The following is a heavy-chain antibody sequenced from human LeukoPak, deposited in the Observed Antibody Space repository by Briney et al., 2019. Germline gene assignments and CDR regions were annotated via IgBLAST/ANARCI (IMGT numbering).Heavy chain of an antibody. Sequence: ASVKVSCKASGYTFTGYYMHWVRQAPGQGLEWMGRINPNSGGTNYAQKFQGRVTMTRDTSISTAYMELSRLRSADTAVYYCATLTPGYSSSWYPPYNWFDPWGQGTLVTVSS. CDR3: ATLTPGYSSSWYPPYNWFDP. CDR1: GYTFTGYY. J-gene: IGHJ5*02. D-gene: IGHD6-13*01. V-gene: IGHV1-2*06. CDR2: INPNSGGT.